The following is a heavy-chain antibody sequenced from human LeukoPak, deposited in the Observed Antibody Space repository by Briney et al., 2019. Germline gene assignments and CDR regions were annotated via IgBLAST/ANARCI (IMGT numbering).Heavy chain of an antibody. J-gene: IGHJ3*02. Sequence: SETLSLTCAVSGGSISSSNWWSWVRQPPGKGLEWIGEIYHSGSTNYNPSLKSRVTISVDKSKNQFSLKLSSVTAADTAVYYCASRRPGIAAAYDAFDIWGQGTMVTVSS. CDR1: GGSISSSNW. D-gene: IGHD6-13*01. CDR3: ASRRPGIAAAYDAFDI. CDR2: IYHSGST. V-gene: IGHV4-4*02.